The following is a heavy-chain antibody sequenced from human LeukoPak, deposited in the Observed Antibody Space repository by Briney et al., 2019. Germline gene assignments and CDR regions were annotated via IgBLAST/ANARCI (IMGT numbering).Heavy chain of an antibody. Sequence: SETPSLTCAVSGYSISSGYYWGWIRQPPGKGLEWIGSIYHSGSTYYNPSLKSRVTISVDTSKNQFSLKLSSVTAADTAVYYCARDAHYDFWSGYYTGNMDVWGKGTTVTVSS. J-gene: IGHJ6*03. V-gene: IGHV4-38-2*02. D-gene: IGHD3-3*01. CDR1: GYSISSGYY. CDR3: ARDAHYDFWSGYYTGNMDV. CDR2: IYHSGST.